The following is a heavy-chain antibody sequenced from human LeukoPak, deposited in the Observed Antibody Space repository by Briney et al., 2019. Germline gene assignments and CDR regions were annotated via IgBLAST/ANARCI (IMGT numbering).Heavy chain of an antibody. CDR1: GFTFSSYW. D-gene: IGHD3-9*01. Sequence: GGSLRLSCAASGFTFSSYWMHWVRQAPGEGLVWVSHINIDGTSTTYADSVKGRFTISRDNSKNTLYLQMSSLRAEDTAVYYCARYFDWTSFDYWGQGTLVTVSS. CDR3: ARYFDWTSFDY. V-gene: IGHV3-74*01. CDR2: INIDGTST. J-gene: IGHJ4*02.